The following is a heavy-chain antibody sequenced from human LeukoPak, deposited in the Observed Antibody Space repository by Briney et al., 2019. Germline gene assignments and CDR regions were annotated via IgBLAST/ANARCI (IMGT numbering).Heavy chain of an antibody. J-gene: IGHJ5*02. CDR1: GGTFSSYA. D-gene: IGHD5-18*01. CDR2: IIPILGIA. Sequence: GASVKVSCKASGGTFSSYAISWVRQAPGQGLEWMGRIIPILGIANYAQKFQGRVTITADKSTSTAYMELSSLRAEDTAVYYCAKRPTRGYSYGFSDNWFDPWGQGTLVTVSS. V-gene: IGHV1-69*04. CDR3: AKRPTRGYSYGFSDNWFDP.